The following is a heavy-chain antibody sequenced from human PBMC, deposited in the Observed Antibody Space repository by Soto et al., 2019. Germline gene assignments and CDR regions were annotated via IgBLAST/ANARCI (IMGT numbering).Heavy chain of an antibody. J-gene: IGHJ4*02. CDR2: ISGLNGNT. CDR3: ARDLFGEDGAGYFDY. Sequence: QVHLVQSGVEVKKPGASVKVSCKASGYSFSTYGISWVRPAPGQGLEWMGWISGLNGNTNYAQNLQGRVTMTTDTSTSTAYMELRSLGFDDTAMYYCARDLFGEDGAGYFDYWGQGTLVTVSS. V-gene: IGHV1-18*01. D-gene: IGHD3-10*01. CDR1: GYSFSTYG.